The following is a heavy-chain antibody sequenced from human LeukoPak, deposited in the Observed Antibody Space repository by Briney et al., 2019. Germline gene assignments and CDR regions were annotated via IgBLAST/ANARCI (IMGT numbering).Heavy chain of an antibody. CDR1: GFTFSDHD. D-gene: IGHD2-15*01. J-gene: IGHJ5*01. V-gene: IGHV3-11*04. CDR2: ISSSGGIM. Sequence: KPGGSLRLSCAASGFTFSDHDMSWIRQAPGKGLEWVAKISSSGGIMYYADSLKGRFSISRDNAQKSLYLQMTSLRAEDAALYYCARERIRAAVTGWFDSWGQGTLVTVSS. CDR3: ARERIRAAVTGWFDS.